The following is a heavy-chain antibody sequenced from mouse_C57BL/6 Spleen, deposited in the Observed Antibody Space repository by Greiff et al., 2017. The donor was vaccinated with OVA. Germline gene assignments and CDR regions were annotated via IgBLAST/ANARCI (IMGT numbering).Heavy chain of an antibody. V-gene: IGHV1-39*01. Sequence: EVQGVESGPELVKPGASVKISCKASGYSFTDYNMNWVKQSNGKSLEWIGVITPNYGTTSYNQKFKGKATLTVDQSSSTAYMQLNSLTSEDSAVYYCARSGDSSGLDYWGQGTTLTVSS. CDR2: ITPNYGTT. CDR1: GYSFTDYN. J-gene: IGHJ2*01. D-gene: IGHD3-2*02. CDR3: ARSGDSSGLDY.